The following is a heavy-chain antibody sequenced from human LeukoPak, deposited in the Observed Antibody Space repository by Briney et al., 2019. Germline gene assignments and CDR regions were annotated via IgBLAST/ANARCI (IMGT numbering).Heavy chain of an antibody. V-gene: IGHV1-46*01. Sequence: ASVKVSCKASGYTFTSYDINWVRQAPGQGLEWMGVISPSGGSTSYAQKFQGRVTLTRDMSTSTDYLELSSLRSEDTAVYYCARDNSVRDAAWWFNPWGQGTLVTVSS. CDR2: ISPSGGST. CDR1: GYTFTSYD. D-gene: IGHD5-24*01. J-gene: IGHJ5*02. CDR3: ARDNSVRDAAWWFNP.